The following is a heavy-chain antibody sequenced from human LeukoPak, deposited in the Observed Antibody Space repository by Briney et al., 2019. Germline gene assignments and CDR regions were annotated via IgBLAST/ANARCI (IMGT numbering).Heavy chain of an antibody. CDR2: ISSDGTYI. J-gene: IGHJ4*02. Sequence: PGGSLRLSCAVSGFTFNYYGMNWVRQAPGKGLEWVSSISSDGTYIYYADSVKGRFTISRDTAKKSLYLHMNSLSVEDTAVYYCARAPRGYDFWSGYYPDYWGQGTLVTVSS. CDR1: GFTFNYYG. V-gene: IGHV3-21*01. CDR3: ARAPRGYDFWSGYYPDY. D-gene: IGHD3-3*01.